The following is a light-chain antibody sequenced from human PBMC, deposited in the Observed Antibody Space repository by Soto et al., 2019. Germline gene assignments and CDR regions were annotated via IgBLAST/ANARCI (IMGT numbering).Light chain of an antibody. J-gene: IGLJ1*01. Sequence: QSALAQPASVSGSPGQSITVSCTVTSSDVGSYNLVSWYQQHPGKAPKLMIYEGTKRPSGVSNRFSGSKSGNTASLTISALQAEDEADYYCCSYAGSSTYVFGTGTKVTVL. V-gene: IGLV2-23*01. CDR3: CSYAGSSTYV. CDR1: SSDVGSYNL. CDR2: EGT.